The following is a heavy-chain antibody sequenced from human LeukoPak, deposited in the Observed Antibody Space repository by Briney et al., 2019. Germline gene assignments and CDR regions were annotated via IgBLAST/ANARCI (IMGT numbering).Heavy chain of an antibody. D-gene: IGHD3-22*01. Sequence: ASVKVSCQASGYTLTSYDINWVRQAPGQGLEWMGWMNPNCGNTGYAQKFQGRVTMTRNTSINTPYMELSTLRSEDTAVYYCALKPPYYLGPWGQGTLVTVSS. CDR2: MNPNCGNT. V-gene: IGHV1-8*01. J-gene: IGHJ5*02. CDR3: ALKPPYYLGP. CDR1: GYTLTSYD.